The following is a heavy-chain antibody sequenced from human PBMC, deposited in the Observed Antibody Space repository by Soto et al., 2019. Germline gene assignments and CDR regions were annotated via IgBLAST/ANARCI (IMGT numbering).Heavy chain of an antibody. CDR3: ASGHRPGVVPATY. CDR2: INHSGST. J-gene: IGHJ4*02. Sequence: SETLSLTCAVYGGSFSGYYWSWIRQPPGKGLEWIGEINHSGSTNYNPSLKSRVTISVDTSKNQFSLKLSSVTAADTAVYYCASGHRPGVVPATYWGQGTLVTVSS. D-gene: IGHD2-2*01. CDR1: GGSFSGYY. V-gene: IGHV4-34*01.